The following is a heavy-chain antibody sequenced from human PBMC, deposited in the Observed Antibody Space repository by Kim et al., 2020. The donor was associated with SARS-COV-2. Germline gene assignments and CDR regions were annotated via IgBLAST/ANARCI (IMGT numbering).Heavy chain of an antibody. Sequence: GGSLRLSCAASGFTFSNYGMSWVRQAPGKGLEWVSTISSSSSPIYYADSVKGRFTISRDNAKNTLYLQMNSLRADDTAVYYCAKGEGSCGCYYFDYWGQG. D-gene: IGHD2-15*01. CDR3: AKGEGSCGCYYFDY. V-gene: IGHV3-21*04. CDR2: ISSSSSPI. CDR1: GFTFSNYG. J-gene: IGHJ4*02.